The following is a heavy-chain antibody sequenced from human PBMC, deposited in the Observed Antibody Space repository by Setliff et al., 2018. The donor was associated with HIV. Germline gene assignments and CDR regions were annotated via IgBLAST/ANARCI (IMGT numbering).Heavy chain of an antibody. V-gene: IGHV3-23*01. J-gene: IGHJ4*02. CDR2: MSGSGANA. Sequence: GSLRLSCAASGFTFRNAWMSWVRQAPGKGLQWVSAMSGSGANAYYADSVKGRFTVSRDFSDNTLYLQMNSLRAEDTAVYYCARDPLVGAPAYLDYWGQGTLVTVSS. CDR1: GFTFRNAW. D-gene: IGHD1-26*01. CDR3: ARDPLVGAPAYLDY.